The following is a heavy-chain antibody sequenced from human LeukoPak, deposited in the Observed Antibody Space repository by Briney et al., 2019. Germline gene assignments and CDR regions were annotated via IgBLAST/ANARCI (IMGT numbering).Heavy chain of an antibody. CDR2: ISGDGVTT. D-gene: IGHD5-24*01. CDR3: ARDTYPDERWLQLPTGY. V-gene: IGHV3-43*02. J-gene: IGHJ4*02. Sequence: GGSLRLSCAASGFTFDDYAMHWVRQAPGKGLEWVSLISGDGVTTYYADSVKGRFTISRDNSKNSLYLQRNSLRTEDTALYHCARDTYPDERWLQLPTGYWGQGTLVTVSS. CDR1: GFTFDDYA.